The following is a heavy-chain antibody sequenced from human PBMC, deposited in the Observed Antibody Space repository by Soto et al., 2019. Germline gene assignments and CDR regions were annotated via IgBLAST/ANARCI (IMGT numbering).Heavy chain of an antibody. Sequence: SETLSLTCAVSGGSISSGGYSWSWIRQPPGKGLEWIGYIFHSVDTYYNPSLKSRVTISVDRSKNQFSLNLSSVTAADTAVFYRPGGFWSGVDYCGKGTLVTVS. D-gene: IGHD3-3*01. CDR2: IFHSVDT. V-gene: IGHV4-30-2*01. CDR3: PGGFWSGVDY. CDR1: GGSISSGGYS. J-gene: IGHJ4*02.